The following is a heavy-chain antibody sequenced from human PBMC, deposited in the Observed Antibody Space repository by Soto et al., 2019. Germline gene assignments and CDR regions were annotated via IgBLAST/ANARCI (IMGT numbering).Heavy chain of an antibody. CDR3: AHISSWAVRP. V-gene: IGHV3-23*01. J-gene: IGHJ5*02. CDR1: GFTFNNYA. CDR2: ITDSGDDT. Sequence: PGGSLRLSCAASGFTFNNYAMGWVRQAPGKGLEWVSAITDSGDDTYYIDSVKGRFTISRDNSKSTLYLQMNSLRAEDTAIYYCAHISSWAVRPWGQGTLVTVSS. D-gene: IGHD6-13*01.